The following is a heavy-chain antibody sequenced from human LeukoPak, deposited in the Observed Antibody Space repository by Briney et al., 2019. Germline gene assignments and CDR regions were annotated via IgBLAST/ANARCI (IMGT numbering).Heavy chain of an antibody. D-gene: IGHD2-2*01. CDR3: ARGLYCSSTSCHHDAFDI. CDR1: GYTFTSYG. Sequence: GASVKVSCKASGYTFTSYGISWVRQAPGQGLEWMGWISAYNGNTNYAQKLQGRVTMTTDTSTSTAYMELRSLRSDDTAVYYCARGLYCSSTSCHHDAFDIWGQGTMVTVSS. CDR2: ISAYNGNT. V-gene: IGHV1-18*01. J-gene: IGHJ3*02.